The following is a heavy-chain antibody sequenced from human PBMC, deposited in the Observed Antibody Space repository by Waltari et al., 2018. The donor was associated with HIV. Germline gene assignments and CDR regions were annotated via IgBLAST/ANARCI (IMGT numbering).Heavy chain of an antibody. CDR1: GYTFSTYA. CDR2: INTGNGNT. V-gene: IGHV1-3*04. Sequence: QVQLVQSGAEVRKPGASVEISCKASGYTFSTYAIHWVRQAPGQRLEWLGWINTGNGNTKYSQTFQGRVAITRNSTASTVSMHLSSLRSEDMALYYCAILPGWQRQHNYWGQGTLVTVSS. CDR3: AILPGWQRQHNY. D-gene: IGHD6-25*01. J-gene: IGHJ4*02.